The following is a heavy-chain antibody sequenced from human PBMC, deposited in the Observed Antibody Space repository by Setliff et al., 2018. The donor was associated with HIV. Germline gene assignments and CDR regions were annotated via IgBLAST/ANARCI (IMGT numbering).Heavy chain of an antibody. CDR1: GFSIGRYG. V-gene: IGHV3-33*06. Sequence: LRLSCTASGFSIGRYGMHWVRQAPGKGLEWVALIWYDGSNRYYADSVKGRFTISRDNSGNTLSLQMNRLRAEDTATYYCAKDYCVGYDSSGYYSTDYWGQGTLVTVSS. J-gene: IGHJ4*02. CDR3: AKDYCVGYDSSGYYSTDY. CDR2: IWYDGSNR. D-gene: IGHD3-22*01.